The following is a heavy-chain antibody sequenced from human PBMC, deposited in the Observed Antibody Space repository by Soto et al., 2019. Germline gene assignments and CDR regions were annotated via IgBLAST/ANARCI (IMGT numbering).Heavy chain of an antibody. J-gene: IGHJ6*02. D-gene: IGHD3-10*01. CDR1: GYTFTSYA. CDR3: ARVGARRYYGSGSYYYYYGMDV. CDR2: INAGNVNT. Sequence: ASVQVSCEASGYTFTSYAMHCVRQAPGQRLEWMGWINAGNVNTKYSQKFQGRVTITRDTSASTAYMELSSLSSEDTAVYYCARVGARRYYGSGSYYYYYGMDVWGQGTTVTVSS. V-gene: IGHV1-3*01.